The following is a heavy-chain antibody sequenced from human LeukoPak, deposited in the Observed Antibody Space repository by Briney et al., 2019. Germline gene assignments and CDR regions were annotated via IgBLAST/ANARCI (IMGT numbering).Heavy chain of an antibody. J-gene: IGHJ4*02. V-gene: IGHV1-8*01. CDR2: MNPNSGNT. CDR1: GYTFTSYD. Sequence: ASVKVSCKASGYTFTSYDINWVRQAPGQGLEWMGWMNPNSGNTGYAQKFQGRVTMTRNTSISTAYMELSSLRSEDTAVYYCAKTPRFLEWLSLGYWGQGTLVTVSS. CDR3: AKTPRFLEWLSLGY. D-gene: IGHD3-3*01.